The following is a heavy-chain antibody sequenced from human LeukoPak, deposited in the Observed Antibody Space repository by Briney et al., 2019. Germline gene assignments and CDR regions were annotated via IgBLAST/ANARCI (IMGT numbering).Heavy chain of an antibody. CDR1: GFTFSSYA. CDR3: AKGTRTTPGTSFDY. D-gene: IGHD6-13*01. Sequence: GGSLRLSCAASGFTFSSYAMSWVRQAPGKGLEWVSAISGSGGSTYYADSVKGRFTISRDNSKITLYLQMNSLRAEDTAVHYCAKGTRTTPGTSFDYWGQGSLVSVAS. V-gene: IGHV3-23*01. J-gene: IGHJ4*02. CDR2: ISGSGGST.